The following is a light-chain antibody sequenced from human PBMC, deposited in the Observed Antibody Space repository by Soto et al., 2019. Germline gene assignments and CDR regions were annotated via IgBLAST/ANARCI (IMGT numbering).Light chain of an antibody. Sequence: DNQMTQSPSTLSTSVGDRVTITCRASQSISDSLAWYQQKPGKAPKLLIYKASTLESGVPSRFSGSGSGTEFTLTISSLQPDDVATYYCQQYKSYATFGLGTKVEIK. CDR3: QQYKSYAT. CDR1: QSISDS. V-gene: IGKV1-5*03. CDR2: KAS. J-gene: IGKJ1*01.